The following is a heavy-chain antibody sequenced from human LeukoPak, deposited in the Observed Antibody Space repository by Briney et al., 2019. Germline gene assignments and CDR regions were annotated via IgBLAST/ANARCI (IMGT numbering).Heavy chain of an antibody. V-gene: IGHV3-23*01. CDR2: ISGTGNRT. Sequence: GGSLRLSCAAPGFTFSSYAMGWVRQAPGKGLEWVSAISGTGNRTYYADSVKGRFTISRDNSKNTPYLQMNSLRAEDTAVYYCAKWGCSGGSCYPFDYWGQGTLVTVSS. CDR1: GFTFSSYA. D-gene: IGHD2-15*01. J-gene: IGHJ4*02. CDR3: AKWGCSGGSCYPFDY.